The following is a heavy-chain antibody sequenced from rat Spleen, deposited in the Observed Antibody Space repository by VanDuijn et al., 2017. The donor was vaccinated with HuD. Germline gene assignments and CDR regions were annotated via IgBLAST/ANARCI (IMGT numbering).Heavy chain of an antibody. J-gene: IGHJ2*01. CDR1: GFTFSDFG. CDR3: ARHTPFNYGTVGDY. Sequence: EVQLVESGGGLVQPGRSLKLSCAASGFTFSDFGLHWVRQAPAKGLEWVASISPTGGSTYYRESVKGRFTISRDNAKSTLYLQMDSLRSEDTATYYCARHTPFNYGTVGDYWGQGVMVTVSS. D-gene: IGHD1-11*01. CDR2: ISPTGGST. V-gene: IGHV5-19*01.